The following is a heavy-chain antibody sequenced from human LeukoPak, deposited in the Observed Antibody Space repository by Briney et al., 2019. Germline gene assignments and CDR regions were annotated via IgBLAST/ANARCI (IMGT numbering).Heavy chain of an antibody. V-gene: IGHV1-2*02. Sequence: GASVKVSCKASGYTFTGYYMHWVRQTPGQGLEWMGWINPNSGGTNYAQKFQGRVTMTRDTSISTAYMELSRLRSDDTAVYYCARVDYDFWSGYPIWFDPWGQGTLVTVSS. D-gene: IGHD3-3*01. J-gene: IGHJ5*02. CDR3: ARVDYDFWSGYPIWFDP. CDR1: GYTFTGYY. CDR2: INPNSGGT.